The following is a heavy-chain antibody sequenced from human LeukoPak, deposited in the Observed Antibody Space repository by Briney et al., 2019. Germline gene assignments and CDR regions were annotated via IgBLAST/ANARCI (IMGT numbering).Heavy chain of an antibody. Sequence: PGGSLRLSCAASGFAFSATYMSWIRQAPGKGLEWISYISDSSTVVYYTDSVKGRFTISRDNANNSLFLQLNSLRAEDTAVYYCARSQREGGVYYWGQGTLVTVSS. CDR3: ARSQREGGVYY. CDR2: ISDSSTVV. J-gene: IGHJ4*02. D-gene: IGHD1-26*01. V-gene: IGHV3-11*01. CDR1: GFAFSATY.